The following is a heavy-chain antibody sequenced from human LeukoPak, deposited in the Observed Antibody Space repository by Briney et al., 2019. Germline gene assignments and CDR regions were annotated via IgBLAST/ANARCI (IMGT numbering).Heavy chain of an antibody. CDR3: ARDRSGSSYYVH. V-gene: IGHV1-18*01. J-gene: IGHJ4*02. CDR2: ISANSGNT. Sequence: ASVKVSCKASGYSFTSYGIGWVRQAPGQGLEWMGWISANSGNTKYPQKFQGRVTMTTDTSTSTAYMELRSLRSDDTAVYYCARDRSGSSYYVHWGQGTLVTVSS. D-gene: IGHD2-15*01. CDR1: GYSFTSYG.